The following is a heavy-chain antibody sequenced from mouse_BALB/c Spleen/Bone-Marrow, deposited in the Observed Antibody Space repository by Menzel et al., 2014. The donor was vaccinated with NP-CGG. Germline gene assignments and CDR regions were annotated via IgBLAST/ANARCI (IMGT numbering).Heavy chain of an antibody. D-gene: IGHD1-1*01. CDR1: GFSLTSYG. V-gene: IGHV2-9*02. J-gene: IGHJ4*01. CDR2: IWAGGST. CDR3: ARDYYGSLYAMDY. Sequence: QVQLKDSGPGLVALSQSLSITCTVSGFSLTSYGVHWVRQPPGKGLEWLGVIWAGGSTNYNSALMSRLSISKDNSKSQVFLKMNSLQTDDTAMYYCARDYYGSLYAMDYWGQGTSVTVSS.